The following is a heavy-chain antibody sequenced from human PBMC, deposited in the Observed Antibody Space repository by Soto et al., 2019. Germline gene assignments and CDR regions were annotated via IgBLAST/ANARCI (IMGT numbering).Heavy chain of an antibody. CDR1: GGSISSSSYY. Sequence: SETLSLTCTVSGGSISSSSYYWGWIRQPPGKGLEWIGSIYYSGSTYYNPSLKSRVTISVDTSKNQFSLKLSSVTAADTAVYYCARGVHDPSITGTTLVVYYYYYYMDVWGKGTTVTVSS. D-gene: IGHD1-7*01. CDR3: ARGVHDPSITGTTLVVYYYYYYMDV. CDR2: IYYSGST. V-gene: IGHV4-39*01. J-gene: IGHJ6*03.